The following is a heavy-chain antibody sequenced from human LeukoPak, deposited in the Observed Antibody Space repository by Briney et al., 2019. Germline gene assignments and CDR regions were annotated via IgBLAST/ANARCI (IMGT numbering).Heavy chain of an antibody. J-gene: IGHJ4*02. D-gene: IGHD3-16*02. CDR2: INPSGGST. CDR1: GYTFTSYY. CDR3: ARDSRGEYDYVWGSYRSPDY. Sequence: ASVKVSCKASGYTFTSYYMHWVRQAPGQGREWMGIINPSGGSTSYAQKFQGRVTMTRDTPTSTVYMELSSLRSEDTAVYYCARDSRGEYDYVWGSYRSPDYWGQGTLVTVSS. V-gene: IGHV1-46*03.